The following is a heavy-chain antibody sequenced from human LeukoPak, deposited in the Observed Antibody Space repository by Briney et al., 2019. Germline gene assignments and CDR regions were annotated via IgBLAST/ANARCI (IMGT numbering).Heavy chain of an antibody. CDR3: AREKGRYNWFDP. J-gene: IGHJ5*02. V-gene: IGHV4-34*01. CDR1: GGSFSGYY. CDR2: INHSGST. Sequence: TSETLSLTCAVYGGSFSGYYWSWIRQPPGKGLEWIGEINHSGSTNYNPSLKSRVTISVDTSRNQFSLKLSSVTAADTAVYYCAREKGRYNWFDPWGQGTLVTVSS.